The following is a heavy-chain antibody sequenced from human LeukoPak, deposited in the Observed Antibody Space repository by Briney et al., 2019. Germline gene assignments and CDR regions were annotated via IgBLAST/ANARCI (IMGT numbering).Heavy chain of an antibody. V-gene: IGHV1-18*01. CDR1: GYTFTSYG. CDR3: ARNRIVVVTAFPDAFDI. Sequence: GASVKVSCKASGYTFTSYGISWVRQAPGQGLEWMGWISAYNGNTNYAQKLQGRVTMTTDTSTSTAYMELRSLRSDDTAVYYCARNRIVVVTAFPDAFDIWGQGTMVTVSS. CDR2: ISAYNGNT. D-gene: IGHD2-21*02. J-gene: IGHJ3*02.